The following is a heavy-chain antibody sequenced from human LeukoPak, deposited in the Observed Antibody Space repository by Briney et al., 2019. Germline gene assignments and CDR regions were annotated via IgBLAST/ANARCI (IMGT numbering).Heavy chain of an antibody. CDR3: GRVVVTFMYYYYMDV. J-gene: IGHJ6*03. D-gene: IGHD4-23*01. Sequence: PSETLSLTCTVSGGSISSSSYYWGWIRQPPGKGLEWIGSIYYSGSTYYNPSLKSRVTISVDTSKNQFSLKLSSVTAADTAVYSCGRVVVTFMYYYYMDVWGKGPTVTVSS. CDR2: IYYSGST. CDR1: GGSISSSSYY. V-gene: IGHV4-39*01.